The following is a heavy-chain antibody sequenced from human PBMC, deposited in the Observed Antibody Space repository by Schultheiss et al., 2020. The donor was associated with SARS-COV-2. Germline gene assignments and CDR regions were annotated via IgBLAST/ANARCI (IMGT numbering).Heavy chain of an antibody. V-gene: IGHV3-30-3*01. CDR1: GFTFSSYA. CDR3: AREGGSYGNFDY. D-gene: IGHD3-16*01. Sequence: GGSLRLSCAASGFTFSSYAMHWVRQAPGKGLEWVAVISYDGSNKYYADSVKGRFTISRDNSKNTLYLQMNSLRAEDTAVYYCAREGGSYGNFDYWGQGTLVTVSS. CDR2: ISYDGSNK. J-gene: IGHJ4*02.